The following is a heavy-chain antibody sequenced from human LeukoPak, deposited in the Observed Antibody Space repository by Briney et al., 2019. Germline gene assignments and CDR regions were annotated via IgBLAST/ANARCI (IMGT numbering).Heavy chain of an antibody. V-gene: IGHV1-69*04. CDR1: GYTFTSYG. CDR3: ARVGISSWYYFDY. Sequence: SVTVSCEASGYTFTSYGISWVRQAPGQGLEWMGRIIPILGIANYAQKFQGRVTITADKSTSTAYMELSSLRSEDTAVYYCARVGISSWYYFDYWGQGTLVTVSS. D-gene: IGHD6-13*01. J-gene: IGHJ4*02. CDR2: IIPILGIA.